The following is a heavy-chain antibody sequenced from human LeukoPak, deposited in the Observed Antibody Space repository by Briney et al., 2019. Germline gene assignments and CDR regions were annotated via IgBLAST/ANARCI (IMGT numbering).Heavy chain of an antibody. CDR2: VSRFGGTT. CDR1: GFTLDSYA. Sequence: GGSLRLSCAASGFTLDSYAMSWVRQAPGKGLEWVSAVSRFGGTTYYADSAKGRFTISRDNSNNTVCLQMNSLRVGDTALYYCVKHVGSRWSNNRFDPWGQGTLVTVS. V-gene: IGHV3-23*01. D-gene: IGHD6-13*01. J-gene: IGHJ5*02. CDR3: VKHVGSRWSNNRFDP.